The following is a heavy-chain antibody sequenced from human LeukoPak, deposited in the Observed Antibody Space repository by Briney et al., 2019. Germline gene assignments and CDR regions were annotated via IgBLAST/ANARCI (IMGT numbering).Heavy chain of an antibody. J-gene: IGHJ4*02. V-gene: IGHV4-59*01. Sequence: TSETLSLTCTVSGGSINNYYWSWIRQPPGKGLEWIGYIYYRGSTNYNPSLKSRVTFSVDTSKNQFSLKLNSVTAADTAVCYCARGGDYGDLRYFDYWGQGTLVTVSS. CDR2: IYYRGST. CDR3: ARGGDYGDLRYFDY. D-gene: IGHD4-17*01. CDR1: GGSINNYY.